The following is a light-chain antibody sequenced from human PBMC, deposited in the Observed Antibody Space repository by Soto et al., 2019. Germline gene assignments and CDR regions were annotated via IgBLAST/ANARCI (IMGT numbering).Light chain of an antibody. CDR3: QQYNSYPLT. CDR2: DAS. Sequence: DIQMTQSPSSLSASVGDRVTITCRASQAIGSWLAWYQQKPGKAPTSLIYDASNLQTEVPSRFSGSGSGTDFTLTISGLPPEDSATYYCQQYNSYPLTFGGGTMVEIK. J-gene: IGKJ4*01. V-gene: IGKV1D-16*01. CDR1: QAIGSW.